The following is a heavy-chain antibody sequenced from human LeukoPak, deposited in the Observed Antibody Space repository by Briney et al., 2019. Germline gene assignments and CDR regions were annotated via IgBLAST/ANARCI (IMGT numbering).Heavy chain of an antibody. CDR1: GYTFTGYY. J-gene: IGHJ4*02. Sequence: GASVKVSCKASGYTFTGYYMHWVRQAPGQGLEWMGWINPNSGGTNYAQKFQGRVTMTRDTSISIAYMELSRLRSDDTAVYYCASDSGSYYNSFDYWGQGTLVTVSS. V-gene: IGHV1-2*02. D-gene: IGHD1-26*01. CDR2: INPNSGGT. CDR3: ASDSGSYYNSFDY.